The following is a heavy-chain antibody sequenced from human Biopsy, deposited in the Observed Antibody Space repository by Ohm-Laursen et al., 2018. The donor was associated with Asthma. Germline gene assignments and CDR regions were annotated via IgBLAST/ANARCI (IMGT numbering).Heavy chain of an antibody. CDR2: HDHEEGGT. CDR1: GYSLTDLS. CDR3: ASDFPKDYVRYNFQF. V-gene: IGHV1-24*01. J-gene: IGHJ4*02. Sequence: GASVKVSCKISGYSLTDLSMHWVRQAPGQGLKWMGGHDHEEGGTVNARRFQGRATMTEDTSTDTAYMELSSLSSDDTAVYYCASDFPKDYVRYNFQFWGQGTLVTVSS. D-gene: IGHD4-17*01.